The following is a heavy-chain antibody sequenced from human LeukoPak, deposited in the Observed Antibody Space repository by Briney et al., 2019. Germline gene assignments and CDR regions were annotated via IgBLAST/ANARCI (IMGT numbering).Heavy chain of an antibody. Sequence: GASVKASCKASGGTFSSYAISWVRQAPGQGLEWMGGIIPIFGTANYAQKFQGRVTITADESTSTAYMERSSLRSEDRAVYYCAGVNPFYYDILTGYPYYFDYWGQGTLVTVSS. CDR1: GGTFSSYA. CDR2: IIPIFGTA. D-gene: IGHD3-9*01. CDR3: AGVNPFYYDILTGYPYYFDY. V-gene: IGHV1-69*13. J-gene: IGHJ4*02.